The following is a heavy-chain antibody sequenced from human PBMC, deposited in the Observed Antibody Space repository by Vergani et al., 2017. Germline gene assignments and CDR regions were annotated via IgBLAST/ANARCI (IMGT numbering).Heavy chain of an antibody. V-gene: IGHV3-9*02. D-gene: IGHD6-6*01. CDR1: GFTSAGYA. CDR3: AKDLGTSSGGGWFDP. J-gene: IGHJ5*02. Sequence: EVQLEESGGGLVLPGRSLRLSCVASGFTSAGYAMHWVRQPPGKGLEWVSGIRWNSNSIGYADSVKGRFTISRDNAKNSLYLQMNSLRAEDTALYYCAKDLGTSSGGGWFDPWGQGTLVTVSS. CDR2: IRWNSNSI.